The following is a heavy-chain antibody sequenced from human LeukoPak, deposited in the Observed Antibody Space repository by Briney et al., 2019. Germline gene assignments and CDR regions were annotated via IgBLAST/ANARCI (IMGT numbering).Heavy chain of an antibody. D-gene: IGHD3-10*01. Sequence: GGSLRLSCAATGFRFSSYDMHWVRQAPGKGLEWVAAISAEGDIQIYLDSVMGRFTISRDNSKSTLYLQMNSLRIEDTGFYYCTRDMIRGVPDYWGQGTLVTVSS. CDR2: ISAEGDIQ. CDR1: GFRFSSYD. J-gene: IGHJ4*02. V-gene: IGHV3-30-3*01. CDR3: TRDMIRGVPDY.